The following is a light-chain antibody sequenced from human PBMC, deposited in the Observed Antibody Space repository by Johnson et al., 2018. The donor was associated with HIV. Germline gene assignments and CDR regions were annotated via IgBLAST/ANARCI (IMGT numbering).Light chain of an antibody. CDR2: KND. CDR3: GTWDSSLSAYV. J-gene: IGLJ1*01. Sequence: QLVLTQPPSVSAAPGQKVTISCSGSSSNIGNNYVSWYQQLPGTAPKLLIYKNDKRPSGIPDRFSGSKSGTSATLGITGLQTGDEADYYCGTWDSSLSAYVFGTGTKVTVL. CDR1: SSNIGNNY. V-gene: IGLV1-51*02.